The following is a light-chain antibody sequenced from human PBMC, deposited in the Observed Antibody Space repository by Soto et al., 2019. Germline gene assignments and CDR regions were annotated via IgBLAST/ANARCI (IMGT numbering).Light chain of an antibody. CDR2: DAS. CDR1: QSVGSK. V-gene: IGKV3-15*01. Sequence: EIVMTQSPDTLSVSPGERATLFCRASQSVGSKLAWYQQKPGQAPRLLIYDASTMATGIPARFSGSGSGTEFTLTISSLQSEDFEVYYCQQYDRWPLTFGGGAKVEIK. CDR3: QQYDRWPLT. J-gene: IGKJ4*01.